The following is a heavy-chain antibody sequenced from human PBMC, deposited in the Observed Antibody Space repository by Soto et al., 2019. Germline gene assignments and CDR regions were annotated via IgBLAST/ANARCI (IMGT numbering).Heavy chain of an antibody. D-gene: IGHD1-26*01. CDR2: IDWNSGSV. J-gene: IGHJ6*02. CDR1: GFTFDDYA. V-gene: IGHV3-9*01. CDR3: VKGRGPYQVKYGRDV. Sequence: EVQLVESGGGLVQPGRSLRLSCAASGFTFDDYAMHWVRQRPGKGLEWVSGIDWNSGSVDYAGSLKGRFTIYRDNADKALYLQMRSLRADDTALYDCVKGRGPYQVKYGRDVWGQGTTVTVSS.